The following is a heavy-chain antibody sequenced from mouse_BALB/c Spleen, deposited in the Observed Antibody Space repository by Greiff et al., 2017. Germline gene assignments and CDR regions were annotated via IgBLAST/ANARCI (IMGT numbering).Heavy chain of an antibody. CDR2: IRLKSNNYAT. Sequence: EVKLVESGGGLVQPGGSMKLSCVASGFTFSNYWMNWVRQSPEKGLEWVAEIRLKSNNYATHYAESVKGRFTISRDDSKSSVYLQMNNLRAEDTGIYYCTRRITTATDFDYWGQGTTLTVSS. J-gene: IGHJ2*01. D-gene: IGHD1-2*01. CDR1: GFTFSNYW. CDR3: TRRITTATDFDY. V-gene: IGHV6-6*02.